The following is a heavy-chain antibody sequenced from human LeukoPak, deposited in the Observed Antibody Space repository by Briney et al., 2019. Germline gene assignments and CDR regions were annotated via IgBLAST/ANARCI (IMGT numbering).Heavy chain of an antibody. J-gene: IGHJ4*02. CDR2: ISSSSSTI. Sequence: PGGSLRLSCAASGFTFSTYTMNWVRQAPGKGLKWASYISSSSSTIYYADSVKGRFTISRDNAKNSLYLQMNSLRAEDTAVYYRARESGYKGLGFDYWGQGTLVTVSS. D-gene: IGHD5-12*01. V-gene: IGHV3-48*01. CDR1: GFTFSTYT. CDR3: ARESGYKGLGFDY.